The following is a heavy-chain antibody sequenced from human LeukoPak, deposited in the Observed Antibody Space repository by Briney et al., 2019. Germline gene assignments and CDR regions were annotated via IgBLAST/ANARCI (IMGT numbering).Heavy chain of an antibody. J-gene: IGHJ4*02. CDR3: ARGGGGNPGSFDY. V-gene: IGHV4-59*01. Sequence: SETLSLTCTASGGSISSYYWSWIRQPPGKGLEWIGYIYYSGSTNYNPSLESRVTISVDTSKNQFSLKLSSVTAADTAVYYCARGGGGNPGSFDYWGQGTLVTVSS. D-gene: IGHD4-23*01. CDR1: GGSISSYY. CDR2: IYYSGST.